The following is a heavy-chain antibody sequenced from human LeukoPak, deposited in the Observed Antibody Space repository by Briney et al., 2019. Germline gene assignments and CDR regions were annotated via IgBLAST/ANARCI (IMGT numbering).Heavy chain of an antibody. V-gene: IGHV4-39*01. CDR2: IDYSGSP. Sequence: APETLSLTCTVSGGSVSNSNYCWGWIRQPPGKQLEWIGSIDYSGSPLYNPSLKSRVTISVDTSKNQFSLKLSSVTAADTAVYYCARPLDCNYGGTAFDIWGQGTMVTVSS. CDR1: GGSVSNSNYC. J-gene: IGHJ3*02. CDR3: ARPLDCNYGGTAFDI. D-gene: IGHD4-23*01.